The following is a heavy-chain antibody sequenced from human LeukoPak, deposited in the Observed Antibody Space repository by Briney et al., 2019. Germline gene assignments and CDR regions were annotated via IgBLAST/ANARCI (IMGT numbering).Heavy chain of an antibody. D-gene: IGHD3-10*01. CDR2: VSKDGNTK. V-gene: IGHV3-30*04. CDR1: GFTFSTYA. J-gene: IGHJ3*02. Sequence: GGSLRLSCVASGFTFSTYAIHWVRQAPGKGLEWVAVVSKDGNTKYYADSVKGRSTISRDNSKNTVYLQMNSLRTEDTSVYYCARGIQPPKYYGSGSDTFDIWGQGTMVTVSS. CDR3: ARGIQPPKYYGSGSDTFDI.